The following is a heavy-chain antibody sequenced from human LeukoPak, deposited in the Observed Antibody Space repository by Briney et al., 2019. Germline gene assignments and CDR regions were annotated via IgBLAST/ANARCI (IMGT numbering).Heavy chain of an antibody. CDR1: GSTFSSYG. D-gene: IGHD6-13*01. Sequence: GRSLRLSCAASGSTFSSYGMHWVRQAPGKGLEWVAVISYDGSNKYYADSVKGRFTISRDNSKNTLYLQMNSLRAEDTAVYYCAKGGSSSWFDAFDIWGQGTMVTVSS. CDR3: AKGGSSSWFDAFDI. J-gene: IGHJ3*02. V-gene: IGHV3-30*18. CDR2: ISYDGSNK.